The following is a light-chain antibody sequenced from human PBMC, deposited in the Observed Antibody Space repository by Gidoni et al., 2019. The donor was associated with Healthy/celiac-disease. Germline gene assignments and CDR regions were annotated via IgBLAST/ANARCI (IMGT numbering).Light chain of an antibody. CDR1: QSVLYSSNNKNY. V-gene: IGKV4-1*01. J-gene: IGKJ2*04. CDR2: WAS. Sequence: DIVMTQSPDSLAVSLGERATINCKSSQSVLYSSNNKNYLAWYQQKPGQPPKLLIYWASTRESGVPDRFSGSGSGTDFTLTISSLQAEDVAVYYCQQYYSTPCSFGQGTKLVIK. CDR3: QQYYSTPCS.